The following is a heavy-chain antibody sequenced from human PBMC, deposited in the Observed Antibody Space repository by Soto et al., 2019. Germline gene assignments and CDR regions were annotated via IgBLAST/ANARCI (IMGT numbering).Heavy chain of an antibody. Sequence: SVKVSCNASGYTFTRYNVHWVRQAPGQGLEWMAIINPSGGTTYYVKKLEGRVTLTKDTSTSTVYMELSSLRSDDTAVYYCARVRGGGSEYFFDXSGQGTLVTVSX. J-gene: IGHJ4*02. CDR1: GYTFTRYN. CDR2: INPSGGTT. D-gene: IGHD2-15*01. CDR3: ARVRGGGSEYFFDX. V-gene: IGHV1-46*01.